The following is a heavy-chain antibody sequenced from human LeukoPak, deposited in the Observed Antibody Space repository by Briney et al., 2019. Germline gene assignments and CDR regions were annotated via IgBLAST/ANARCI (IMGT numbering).Heavy chain of an antibody. D-gene: IGHD3-10*01. J-gene: IGHJ5*02. CDR3: ARHCGTITIVGEVMIDLKYNWFDP. CDR1: GVSISSSY. Sequence: PSETLSLTCTVSGVSISSSYWSWIRQPPGKGLEWIGYMYYSGNTNYNTSLKSRVAMSIDTSKNQFSLKLSSVTAADTAVYYCARHCGTITIVGEVMIDLKYNWFDPWGQGILVTVSS. CDR2: MYYSGNT. V-gene: IGHV4-59*08.